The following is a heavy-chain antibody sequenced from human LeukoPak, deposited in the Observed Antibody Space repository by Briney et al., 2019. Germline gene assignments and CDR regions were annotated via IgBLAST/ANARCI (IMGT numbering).Heavy chain of an antibody. CDR2: IKQDGSEK. V-gene: IGHV3-7*01. CDR3: AREIRGATTYYFDY. CDR1: GFTFSSYW. Sequence: GGSLRLSCAASGFTFSSYWMSWVRQAPGKGLEWVANIKQDGSEKYYVDSVKGRFTISRDNAKNSLYLQMNSLRAEDTAVYYCAREIRGATTYYFDYWGQGTLVTVSS. J-gene: IGHJ4*02. D-gene: IGHD5-12*01.